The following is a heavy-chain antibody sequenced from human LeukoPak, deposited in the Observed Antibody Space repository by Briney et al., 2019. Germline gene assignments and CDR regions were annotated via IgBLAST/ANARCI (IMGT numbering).Heavy chain of an antibody. CDR2: ISHDAKND. CDR1: GFTFSSYG. CDR3: AKDRPPVPLDH. Sequence: GGSLRLPCAASGFTFSSYGMHWVRQAPGKGLEWVAVISHDAKNDYFADSVKGRFTISRDNSKNTLYLQMNSLEPGDTAVYYCAKDRPPVPLDHWGQGILVTVSS. J-gene: IGHJ4*02. D-gene: IGHD6-6*01. V-gene: IGHV3-30*18.